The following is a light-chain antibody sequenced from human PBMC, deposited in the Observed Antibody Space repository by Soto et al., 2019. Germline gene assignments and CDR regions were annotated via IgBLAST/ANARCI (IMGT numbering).Light chain of an antibody. Sequence: DIQMTQSPSSLSASVGDRVTITCQASQDISNYLNWYQRKPGKAPKLLIYGASNLETGVPSRFSGSGSGTDFTFTISSLQPEDIATYFCQQYDNLVTFGGGTKVDIK. CDR1: QDISNY. CDR2: GAS. CDR3: QQYDNLVT. V-gene: IGKV1-33*01. J-gene: IGKJ4*01.